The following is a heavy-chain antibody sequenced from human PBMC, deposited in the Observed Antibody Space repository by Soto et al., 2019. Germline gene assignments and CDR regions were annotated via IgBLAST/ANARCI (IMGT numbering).Heavy chain of an antibody. CDR1: GFTFSSYA. V-gene: IGHV3-23*01. CDR3: AKDLGYSKVSLYYYGMDV. CDR2: ISGSGGST. Sequence: LRLSCAASGFTFSSYAMSWVRQAPGKGLEWVSAISGSGGSTYYADSVKGRFTISRDNSKNTLYLQMNSLRAEDTAVYYCAKDLGYSKVSLYYYGMDVWGQGTTVTVSS. J-gene: IGHJ6*02. D-gene: IGHD4-4*01.